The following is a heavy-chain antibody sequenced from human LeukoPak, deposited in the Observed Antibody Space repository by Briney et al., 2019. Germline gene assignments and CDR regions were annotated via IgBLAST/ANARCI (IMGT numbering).Heavy chain of an antibody. CDR2: ISSSSSYI. V-gene: IGHV3-21*01. Sequence: GGSLRLSCAASGFTFSSYSMNWVRQAPGKGLEWVSSISSSSSYIYYADSVKGRFTISRDNAKNSLYLQMNSLRAEDTAVYYCARDDRIVVVPAADPYYYYYGMDVWGQGTTVTVSS. D-gene: IGHD2-2*01. CDR3: ARDDRIVVVPAADPYYYYYGMDV. CDR1: GFTFSSYS. J-gene: IGHJ6*02.